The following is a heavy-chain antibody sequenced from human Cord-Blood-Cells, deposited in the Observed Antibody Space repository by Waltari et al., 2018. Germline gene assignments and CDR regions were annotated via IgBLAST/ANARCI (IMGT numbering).Heavy chain of an antibody. D-gene: IGHD2-15*01. Sequence: QVQLVQSGAEVKKPGASVKVSCTVSGYTLTELSMHWVRQAPGKGLEWMGGFDPEDGETSYAQKFQGIVTMTEDTATDTAYMELSSLRSEDTAVYYCATLVVVNYYYGMDVWGQGTTVTVSS. CDR2: FDPEDGET. CDR3: ATLVVVNYYYGMDV. V-gene: IGHV1-24*01. J-gene: IGHJ6*02. CDR1: GYTLTELS.